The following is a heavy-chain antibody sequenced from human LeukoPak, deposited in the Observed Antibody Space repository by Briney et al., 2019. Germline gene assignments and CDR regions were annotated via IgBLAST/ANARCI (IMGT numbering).Heavy chain of an antibody. V-gene: IGHV1-2*02. CDR1: GYTFTGYY. Sequence: ASVKVSCKASGYTFTGYYMHWVRQAPGQGLEWMGWINPNSGGTNYAQKFQGRVTMTRDTSISTAYMELSRLRSDDTAVYYCARDSSIVVVTAIRLFDHWGQGTLVTVSS. CDR3: ARDSSIVVVTAIRLFDH. CDR2: INPNSGGT. J-gene: IGHJ4*02. D-gene: IGHD2-21*02.